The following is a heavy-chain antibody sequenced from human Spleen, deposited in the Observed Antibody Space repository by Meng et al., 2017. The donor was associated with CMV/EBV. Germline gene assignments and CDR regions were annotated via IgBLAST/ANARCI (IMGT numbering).Heavy chain of an antibody. Sequence: QVQLVQAGAEVKKPGASVKVSCKASGYTFTSYGISWVRQAPGQGLEWMGWINPNSGGTNYAQKFQGRVTMTRDTSISTAYMELSRLRSDDTAVYYCARDDGQWLPFDYWGQGTLVTVSS. J-gene: IGHJ4*02. V-gene: IGHV1-2*02. CDR3: ARDDGQWLPFDY. CDR2: INPNSGGT. D-gene: IGHD6-19*01. CDR1: GYTFTSYG.